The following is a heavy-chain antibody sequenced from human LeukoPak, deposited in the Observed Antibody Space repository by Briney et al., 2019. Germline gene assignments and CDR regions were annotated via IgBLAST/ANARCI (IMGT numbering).Heavy chain of an antibody. V-gene: IGHV4-59*01. CDR2: INYSGGT. J-gene: IGHJ5*02. D-gene: IGHD1-26*01. CDR1: GGSFSSYY. Sequence: SETLSLTCTVSGGSFSSYYWSWIRQPPGKGLEWIGYINYSGGTNYNPDLKSRVTIIVDTTKNQFPLKLSSSTAADTAVFYCAGGLEWELLPHTPSETWFDPWGQGTLVTVSS. CDR3: AGGLEWELLPHTPSETWFDP.